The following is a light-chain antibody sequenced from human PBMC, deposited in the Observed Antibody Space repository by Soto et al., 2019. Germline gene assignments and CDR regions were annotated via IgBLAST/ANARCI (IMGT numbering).Light chain of an antibody. J-gene: IGKJ1*01. Sequence: EIVMTQSPATLSVSPGERATLSCRASQDISTNLAWYQQKPGQAPRLLIYGASTRATGIPARFSGSWSGTEFTLTISSLQSEDFAVYYCQQYDNWLRTFGQGTKV. CDR3: QQYDNWLRT. CDR2: GAS. CDR1: QDISTN. V-gene: IGKV3-15*01.